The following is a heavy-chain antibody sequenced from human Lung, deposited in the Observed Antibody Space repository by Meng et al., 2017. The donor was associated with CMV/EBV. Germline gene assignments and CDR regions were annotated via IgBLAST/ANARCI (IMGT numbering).Heavy chain of an antibody. D-gene: IGHD3-10*01. J-gene: IGHJ1*01. CDR1: GDSITNHNW. CDR2: IPHRGSS. Sequence: QVRLGESGPALGKPSETLSLTCAVSGDSITNHNWWAWVRQPPGKGLEWIGEIPHRGSSAYNPSLKSRVSMSIDKSKNQFSLKLTSVTAADTAVYHCLRRSGGSVWGQGTLVTVSS. CDR3: LRRSGGSV. V-gene: IGHV4-4*02.